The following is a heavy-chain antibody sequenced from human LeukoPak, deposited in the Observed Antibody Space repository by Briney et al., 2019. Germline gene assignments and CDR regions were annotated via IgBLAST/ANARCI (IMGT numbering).Heavy chain of an antibody. CDR2: INPNSGGT. J-gene: IGHJ4*02. D-gene: IGHD3-10*01. V-gene: IGHV1-2*02. Sequence: ASVKVSCKASGYTFTGYYIHWVRQAPGQGLEWMGWINPNSGGTNYAQKFQGRVTMTRDTSISTAYMELSRLRSDDTAVYYCAREWFGELLPGFDYWGQGTLVTVSS. CDR3: AREWFGELLPGFDY. CDR1: GYTFTGYY.